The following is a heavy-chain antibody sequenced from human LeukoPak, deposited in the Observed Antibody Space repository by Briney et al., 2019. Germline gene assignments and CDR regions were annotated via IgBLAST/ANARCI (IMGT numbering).Heavy chain of an antibody. V-gene: IGHV3-23*01. CDR2: MSGGGGTT. CDR3: ASIAVAGTPWDY. D-gene: IGHD6-19*01. J-gene: IGHJ4*02. CDR1: GFTFSTYD. Sequence: GGSLRLSCVASGFTFSTYDMSWVRQPPGKGLEWVSAMSGGGGTTYYADSVKGRFTISRDNAKNSLYLQMNSLRAEDTAVYYCASIAVAGTPWDYWGQGTLVTVSS.